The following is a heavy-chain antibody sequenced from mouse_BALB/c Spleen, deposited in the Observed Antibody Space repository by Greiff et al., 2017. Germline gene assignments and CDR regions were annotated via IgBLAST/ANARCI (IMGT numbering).Heavy chain of an antibody. J-gene: IGHJ3*01. Sequence: EVKLEESGGGLVQPGGSMKLSCVASGFTFSNYWMNWVRQSPEKGLEWVAEIRLKSNNYATHYAESVKGRFTISRDDSKSSVYLQMNNLRAEDTGIYYCTTRDRFAYWGQGTLVTVSA. CDR3: TTRDRFAY. CDR1: GFTFSNYW. D-gene: IGHD3-3*01. V-gene: IGHV6-6*02. CDR2: IRLKSNNYAT.